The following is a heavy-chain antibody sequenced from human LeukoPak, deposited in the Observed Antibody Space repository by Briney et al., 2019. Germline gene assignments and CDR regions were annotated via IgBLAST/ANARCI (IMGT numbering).Heavy chain of an antibody. CDR3: ARGQAVFDY. CDR2: INHSGST. CDR1: GGSFSGYY. D-gene: IGHD6-19*01. J-gene: IGHJ4*02. V-gene: IGHV4-34*01. Sequence: SETLSLTCAVYGGSFSGYYWSWIRQPPGKGLEWIGEINHSGSTNYNPSLKSRVTISVDTSKNQFSLKLSSVTAADTAVYYCARGQAVFDYWGQRTLVTVSS.